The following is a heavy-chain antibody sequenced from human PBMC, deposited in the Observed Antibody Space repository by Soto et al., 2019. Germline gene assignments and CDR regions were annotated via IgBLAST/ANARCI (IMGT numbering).Heavy chain of an antibody. V-gene: IGHV5-51*01. CDR1: GYSFTSYW. J-gene: IGHJ6*02. D-gene: IGHD5-12*01. CDR3: ARRANIVATTEGSFYYGMDV. Sequence: GESLKISCKGSGYSFTSYWIGWVRQMPGKGLEWMGIIYPGDSDTRYSPSFQGQVTISADKSISTAYLQWSSLKASDTAMYYCARRANIVATTEGSFYYGMDVWGQGTTVTVSS. CDR2: IYPGDSDT.